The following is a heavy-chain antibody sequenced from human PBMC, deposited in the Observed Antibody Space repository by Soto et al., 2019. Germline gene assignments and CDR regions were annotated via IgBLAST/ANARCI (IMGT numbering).Heavy chain of an antibody. CDR1: GGSISSSAYY. CDR3: ASLLPVAGGYFDY. V-gene: IGHV4-39*01. J-gene: IGHJ4*02. Sequence: QLQLQESGPGLVKPSETLSLTCAVSGGSISSSAYYWGWIRQPPGKGLDWIASLSYGGDPLYKSSPKSRGTISVDTSRNQLSLRLTSVTAADTALYYCASLLPVAGGYFDYWGQGILVTVSS. CDR2: LSYGGDP. D-gene: IGHD2-2*01.